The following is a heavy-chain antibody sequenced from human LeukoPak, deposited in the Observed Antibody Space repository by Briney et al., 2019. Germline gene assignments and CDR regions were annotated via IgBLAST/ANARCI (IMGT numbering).Heavy chain of an antibody. V-gene: IGHV3-30*02. J-gene: IGHJ4*02. CDR1: GLIFSNYN. Sequence: GGSLRLSCAASGLIFSNYNMHWVRQAPGKGLEWVAFIRNDGSNQYYADSVKGRFTISRDNSKNTLYLQMNSLRTEDTAVYYCATRSLTWSYFDDWGQGTLVTVSS. CDR3: ATRSLTWSYFDD. D-gene: IGHD2-15*01. CDR2: IRNDGSNQ.